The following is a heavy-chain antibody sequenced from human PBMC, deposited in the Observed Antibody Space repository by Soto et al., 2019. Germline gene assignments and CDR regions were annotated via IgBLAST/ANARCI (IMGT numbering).Heavy chain of an antibody. CDR2: ISYDGMKK. V-gene: IGHV3-30*18. CDR1: GVTFSNHG. Sequence: QVQLVESGGGVVQPGRSLRLSCAASGVTFSNHGMHWVRQAPGKGLEWVAIISYDGMKKYYIDTVKGRFTISRDNSRNTLYLEMNTLRVEDTAVYYCAKDRVESGMGEIDYWGQGTLVTVSS. CDR3: AKDRVESGMGEIDY. J-gene: IGHJ4*02. D-gene: IGHD3-16*01.